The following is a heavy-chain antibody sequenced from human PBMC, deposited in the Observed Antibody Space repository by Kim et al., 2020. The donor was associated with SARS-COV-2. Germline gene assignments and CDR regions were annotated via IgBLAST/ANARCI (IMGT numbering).Heavy chain of an antibody. D-gene: IGHD6-6*01. V-gene: IGHV5-51*01. Sequence: PSVQGRVTISADKSISTAYLQWSSLKASDTAMYYCARLGDSSSSDDAFDIWGQGTMVTVSS. CDR3: ARLGDSSSSDDAFDI. J-gene: IGHJ3*02.